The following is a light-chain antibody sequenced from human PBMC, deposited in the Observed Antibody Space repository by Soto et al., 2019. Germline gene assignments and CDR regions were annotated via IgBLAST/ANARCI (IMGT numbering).Light chain of an antibody. Sequence: DIHMTQSPSTLSASVGDRVTITCRASQNVNIWLAWYQKKPGKGPRPLIYEASILESGVPSRFSGRGSGEEFPPTINSLEADDVANYFRQQYDTLRTFGQGTKVEIK. V-gene: IGKV1-5*03. CDR1: QNVNIW. J-gene: IGKJ1*01. CDR2: EAS. CDR3: QQYDTLRT.